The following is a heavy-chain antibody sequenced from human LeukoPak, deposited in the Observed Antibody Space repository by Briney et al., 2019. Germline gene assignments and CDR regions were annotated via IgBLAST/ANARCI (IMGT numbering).Heavy chain of an antibody. Sequence: SETLSLTCTVSGGSISSGSYYWSWIRQPAGKGLEWIGRIYTSGSTNYNPSLKSRVTISVDTSKNQFSLKLSSVTAADTAVYYCASGPSESQWINWFDPWGQGTLVTVSS. V-gene: IGHV4-61*02. CDR3: ASGPSESQWINWFDP. D-gene: IGHD6-19*01. CDR2: IYTSGST. CDR1: GGSISSGSYY. J-gene: IGHJ5*02.